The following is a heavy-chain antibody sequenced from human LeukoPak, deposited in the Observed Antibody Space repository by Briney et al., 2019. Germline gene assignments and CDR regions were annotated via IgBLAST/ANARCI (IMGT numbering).Heavy chain of an antibody. D-gene: IGHD4-17*01. CDR3: ASDYGDYAEYFQH. CDR2: VYYSGST. J-gene: IGHJ1*01. Sequence: PSETLSLTCTVSGGSISAGSYFWGWIRQPPGKGLQWIGSVYYSGSTYYNPSLKSRVTISVDTSKNQFSLKLSSVTAADTAVYYCASDYGDYAEYFQHWGQGTLVTVSS. CDR1: GGSISAGSYF. V-gene: IGHV4-39*07.